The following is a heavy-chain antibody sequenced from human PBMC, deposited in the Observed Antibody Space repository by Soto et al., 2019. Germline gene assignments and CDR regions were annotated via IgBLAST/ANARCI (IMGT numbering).Heavy chain of an antibody. CDR1: GGTFRNHV. V-gene: IGHV1-69*13. CDR2: IIPIIGTP. CDR3: ARDLEFRDGNISHLDY. D-gene: IGHD3-10*01. J-gene: IGHJ4*02. Sequence: SVKVSCKASGGTFRNHVFNWVRQAPGQGLEWMGGIIPIIGTPNYAQKFQGRVTITADASTNTVYLEVSSLRSQDTAVYYCARDLEFRDGNISHLDYWGQGTLVTV.